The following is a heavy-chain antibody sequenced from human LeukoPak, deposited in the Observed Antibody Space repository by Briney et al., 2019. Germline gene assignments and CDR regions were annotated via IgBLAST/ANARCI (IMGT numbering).Heavy chain of an antibody. CDR1: GFTFSSYA. J-gene: IGHJ4*02. V-gene: IGHV3-64D*09. D-gene: IGHD6-13*01. CDR3: VKLSSRVSQTIDY. Sequence: GGSLRLSCSASGFTFSSYAIHWVRQAPGKGLEYVSAISGNGGSTYYADSVKGRFTISRDNSKNTLYLQMSSLRAEDTAVYYCVKLSSRVSQTIDYWGQGTLVTVSS. CDR2: ISGNGGST.